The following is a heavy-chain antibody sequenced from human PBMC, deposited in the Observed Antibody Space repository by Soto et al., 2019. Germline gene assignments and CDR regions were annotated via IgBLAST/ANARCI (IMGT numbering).Heavy chain of an antibody. CDR3: ARALGRYSYGDS. J-gene: IGHJ4*02. Sequence: QVQLVQSGAEVRKPGASVKVSCKASGYTFTDYGISWVRQTPGQGLQWMGWVNIYRGTTNYAQKFQDRVTMTTDTSTSTAYLELRSLRSDDTAVYYCARALGRYSYGDSWGQGTLVTVSS. V-gene: IGHV1-18*01. CDR1: GYTFTDYG. CDR2: VNIYRGTT. D-gene: IGHD5-18*01.